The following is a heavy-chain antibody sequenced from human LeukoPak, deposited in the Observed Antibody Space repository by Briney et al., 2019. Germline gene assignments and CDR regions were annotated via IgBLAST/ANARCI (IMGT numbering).Heavy chain of an antibody. CDR3: ARHGSYDSSGYYDRPFDY. J-gene: IGHJ4*02. CDR2: IYYSGST. CDR1: GGSISSSSYY. V-gene: IGHV4-39*01. D-gene: IGHD3-22*01. Sequence: PSETLSLTCTVSGGSISSSSYYWGWIRPPPGKGLEWIGSIYYSGSTYYNPSLKSRVTISVDTSKNQFSLKLSSVTAADTAVYYCARHGSYDSSGYYDRPFDYWGQGTMVTVSS.